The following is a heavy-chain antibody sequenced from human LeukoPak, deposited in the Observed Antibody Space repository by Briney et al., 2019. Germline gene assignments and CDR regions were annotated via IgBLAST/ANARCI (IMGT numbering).Heavy chain of an antibody. J-gene: IGHJ4*02. CDR2: ISWNSGSI. D-gene: IGHD6-13*01. Sequence: PGGSLRLSCAASGFTVSSNYMSWVRQAPGKGLEWVSGISWNSGSIGYADSVKGRFTISRDNAKNSLYLQMNSLRAEDTALYYCAKDISEYSSSWFSSLFDYWGQGTLVTVSS. CDR1: GFTVSSNY. V-gene: IGHV3-9*01. CDR3: AKDISEYSSSWFSSLFDY.